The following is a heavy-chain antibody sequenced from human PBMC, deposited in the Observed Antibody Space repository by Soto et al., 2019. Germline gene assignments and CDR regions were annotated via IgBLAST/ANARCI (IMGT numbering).Heavy chain of an antibody. V-gene: IGHV4-4*02. CDR2: IYHSGST. CDR1: GGSISSSNL. D-gene: IGHD5-12*01. CDR3: ARGQSGGYVTYFDY. J-gene: IGHJ4*02. Sequence: PSETLSLTCAVSGGSISSSNLWSWVRQPPGKGLEWIGEIYHSGSTNYNPSLKSRVTISVDKSKNKFSMKLSSVTAADTAVYYCARGQSGGYVTYFDYWGQGTLVTVSS.